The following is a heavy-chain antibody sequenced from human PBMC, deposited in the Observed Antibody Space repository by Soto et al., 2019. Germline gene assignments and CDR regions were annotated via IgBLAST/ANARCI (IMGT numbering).Heavy chain of an antibody. CDR2: IDNSGGST. V-gene: IGHV3-23*01. D-gene: IGHD2-2*01. J-gene: IGHJ4*02. CDR3: AKEPEMPGRGLDY. CDR1: GFTFRTFA. Sequence: EVQLLESGGGLAQPGGSLRLSCAASGFTFRTFAMAWVRQAPGKGLEWVSTIDNSGGSTYYADPVKGRFTISRDNSKNTLYLEMNSLRGEDTAVYYCAKEPEMPGRGLDYWGQGTLVTVSS.